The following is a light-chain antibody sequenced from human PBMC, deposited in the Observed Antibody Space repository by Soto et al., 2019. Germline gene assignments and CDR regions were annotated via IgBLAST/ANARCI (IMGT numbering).Light chain of an antibody. Sequence: EVVFPQSPVTLALSPGERATLSCRTSHSVDIYLAWYRKKPGQAPSLLIYDASNRATGIPARFSGSGSGTDFTLTIRSLETDECAVYYCQQRQFWTPLTFGGGTKVEPK. J-gene: IGKJ4*01. CDR1: HSVDIY. CDR3: QQRQFWTPLT. V-gene: IGKV3-11*01. CDR2: DAS.